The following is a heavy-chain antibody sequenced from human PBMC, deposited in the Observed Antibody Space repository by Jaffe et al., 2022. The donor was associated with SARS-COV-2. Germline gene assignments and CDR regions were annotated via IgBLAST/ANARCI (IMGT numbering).Heavy chain of an antibody. CDR1: GFTFSSYE. D-gene: IGHD3-22*01. CDR3: ARGENYYDSSGGYGMDV. J-gene: IGHJ6*02. V-gene: IGHV3-48*03. Sequence: EVQLVESGGGLVQPGGSLRLSCAASGFTFSSYEMNWVRQAPGKGLEWVSYISSSGSTIYYADSVKGRFTISRDNAKNSLYLQMNSLRAEDTAVYYCARGENYYDSSGGYGMDVWGQGTTVTVSS. CDR2: ISSSGSTI.